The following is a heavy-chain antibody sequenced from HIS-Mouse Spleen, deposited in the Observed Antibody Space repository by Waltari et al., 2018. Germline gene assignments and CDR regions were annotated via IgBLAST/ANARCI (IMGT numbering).Heavy chain of an antibody. CDR1: VFTVSSNY. CDR2: IYSGGST. J-gene: IGHJ4*02. V-gene: IGHV3-66*01. CDR3: ARSNWYFDY. Sequence: EVQLVESGGGLVQPGGSLRLSCAASVFTVSSNYMSWVRQAPGKGLEWVSVIYSGGSTYYADSVKGRFTISRDNSKNTLYLQLKSLRAEDTAVYYCARSNWYFDYWGQGTLVTVSS. D-gene: IGHD7-27*01.